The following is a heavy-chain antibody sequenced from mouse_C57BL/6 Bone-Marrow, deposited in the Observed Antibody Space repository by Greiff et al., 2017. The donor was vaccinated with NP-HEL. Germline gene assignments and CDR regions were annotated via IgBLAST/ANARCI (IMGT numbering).Heavy chain of an antibody. CDR2: IYPSDSET. CDR1: GYTFTSYW. V-gene: IGHV1-61*01. D-gene: IGHD2-5*01. CDR3: ASRSYSNPAWFAY. J-gene: IGHJ3*01. Sequence: QVQLQQPGAELVRPGSSVKLSCKASGYTFTSYWMDWVKQRPGQGLEWIGNIYPSDSETHYNQKFKDKATLTVDKSSSTAYMQLSSLTSEDSAVYYCASRSYSNPAWFAYWGQGTLVTVSA.